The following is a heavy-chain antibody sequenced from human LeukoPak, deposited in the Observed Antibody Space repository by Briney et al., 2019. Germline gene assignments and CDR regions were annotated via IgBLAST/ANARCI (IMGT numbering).Heavy chain of an antibody. D-gene: IGHD6-19*01. CDR2: ISYDGSNK. J-gene: IGHJ4*02. Sequence: PGGSLRLSCAASGFTFSSYAMHWVRQAPGKGLEWVAVISYDGSNKYYADSVKGRFTISRDNSKNTLYLQMNSLGAEDTAVYYCARRIPVAGLFDYWGQGTLVTVSS. CDR1: GFTFSSYA. CDR3: ARRIPVAGLFDY. V-gene: IGHV3-30*04.